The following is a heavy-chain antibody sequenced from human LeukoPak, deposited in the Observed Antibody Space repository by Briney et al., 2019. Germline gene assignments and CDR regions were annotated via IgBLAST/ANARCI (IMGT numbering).Heavy chain of an antibody. V-gene: IGHV4-59*01. CDR2: IYYTGST. CDR3: AKDRDYGADGGGAFDY. J-gene: IGHJ4*02. D-gene: IGHD4-17*01. CDR1: GGSFNSYY. Sequence: SETLSLTCTVSGGSFNSYYWNWIRQPPGKGLEWIGYIYYTGSTNYNPSLKSRVTISVDTSKKQFSLKLSSVTAADTAVYYCAKDRDYGADGGGAFDYWGQGTLVTVSS.